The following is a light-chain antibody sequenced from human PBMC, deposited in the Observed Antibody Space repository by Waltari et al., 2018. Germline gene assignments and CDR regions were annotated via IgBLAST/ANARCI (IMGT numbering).Light chain of an antibody. CDR3: QQYHNWPPGT. CDR1: PRVGST. Sequence: ETVMTQSPATLSVSPGEGATLSCRASPRVGSTVAWYQQKPGQAPRLLMYGASTRAAGIPARFSGSGSGTEFTLTISSLQSEDFAIYFCQQYHNWPPGTFGQGTTVEIK. J-gene: IGKJ1*01. CDR2: GAS. V-gene: IGKV3-15*01.